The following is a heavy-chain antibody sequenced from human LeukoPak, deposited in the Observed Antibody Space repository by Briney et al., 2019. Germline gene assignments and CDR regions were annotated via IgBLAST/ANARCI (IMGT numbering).Heavy chain of an antibody. D-gene: IGHD3-10*01. V-gene: IGHV1-69*13. CDR1: GGTFSSYA. CDR2: IIPIFGTA. Sequence: SVKVSCKASGGTFSSYAISWVRQAPGQGLEWMGGIIPIFGTANYAQKFQGRVTITADESTSTAYMELSSLRSEDTAVYYCARSIPMVRKAFDIWGQGTMVTVSS. CDR3: ARSIPMVRKAFDI. J-gene: IGHJ3*02.